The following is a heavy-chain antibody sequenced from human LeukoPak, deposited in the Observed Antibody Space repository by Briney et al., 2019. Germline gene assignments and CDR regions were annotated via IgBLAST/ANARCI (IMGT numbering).Heavy chain of an antibody. Sequence: GGSLRLSCAASAFTFSTYWMHWVRQVPGKGLEWISYISNTGSVIYYADSVKGRFTISRDNAKNSLYLQMNSLRAEDTAVYYCARDRVVVTALSQFDYWGQGTLVTVSS. J-gene: IGHJ4*02. V-gene: IGHV3-48*04. CDR2: ISNTGSVI. D-gene: IGHD2-21*02. CDR1: AFTFSTYW. CDR3: ARDRVVVTALSQFDY.